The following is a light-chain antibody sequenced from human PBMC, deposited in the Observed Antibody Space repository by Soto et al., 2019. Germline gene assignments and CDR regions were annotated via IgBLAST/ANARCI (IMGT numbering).Light chain of an antibody. V-gene: IGLV2-14*03. CDR3: SSYTSNSTLFV. Sequence: QSALTQPASVSGSPGQSITISCTGTSSDVGGYNYVSWYQQHPGKAPKLMIYDVSNRPSGVSNRFSDSKSGNTASLTISGLQAEDEADYYCSSYTSNSTLFVFGFGTKLTVL. CDR2: DVS. CDR1: SSDVGGYNY. J-gene: IGLJ1*01.